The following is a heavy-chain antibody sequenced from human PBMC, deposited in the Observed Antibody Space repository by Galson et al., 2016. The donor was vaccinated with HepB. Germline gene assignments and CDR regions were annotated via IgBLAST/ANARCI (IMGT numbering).Heavy chain of an antibody. D-gene: IGHD5-24*01. CDR1: GFTFSTHW. V-gene: IGHV3-7*01. CDR3: ARRQMYTMSAFDY. Sequence: SLRLSCAASGFTFSTHWMSWVRQAPGKGLEWVANIKPDGSEKYYVDSVKGRFTISRDTAQSSLYLQMNSLRAEDTAVYYCARRQMYTMSAFDYWGQGTLVTVSS. CDR2: IKPDGSEK. J-gene: IGHJ4*02.